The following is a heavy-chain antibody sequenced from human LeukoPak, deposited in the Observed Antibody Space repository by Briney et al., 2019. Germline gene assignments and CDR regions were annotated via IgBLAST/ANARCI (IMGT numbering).Heavy chain of an antibody. CDR2: INSDGSRT. D-gene: IGHD5-18*01. J-gene: IGHJ4*02. V-gene: IGHV3-74*01. CDR3: ARDRATAMFDY. CDR1: GFTFSSYW. Sequence: PGGSLRLSCAASGFTFSSYWMHWVRQAPGKGLVWVSRINSDGSRTTYADSVKGRFTISRDNAKNTLYLQMNSLRGEDTAVYYCARDRATAMFDYWAQGTLVTVSS.